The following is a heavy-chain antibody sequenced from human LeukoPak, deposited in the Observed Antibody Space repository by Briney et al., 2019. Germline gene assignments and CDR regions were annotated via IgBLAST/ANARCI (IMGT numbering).Heavy chain of an antibody. J-gene: IGHJ4*02. CDR2: IYYSGST. V-gene: IGHV4-59*08. D-gene: IGHD3-9*01. CDR3: ARSPPYGILTGYPDY. Sequence: SETLSLTCTVSGGSISSYYWSWIRQPPGKGLEWIGYIYYSGSTNYNPSLKSRVTISVDTSKNQFSLKLSSVTAADTAVYYCARSPPYGILTGYPDYWGQGTLVTVSS. CDR1: GGSISSYY.